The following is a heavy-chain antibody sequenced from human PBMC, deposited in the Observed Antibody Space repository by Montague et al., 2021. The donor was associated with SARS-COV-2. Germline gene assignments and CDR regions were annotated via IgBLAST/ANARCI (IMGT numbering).Heavy chain of an antibody. D-gene: IGHD3-3*01. CDR1: GASISSRSYY. V-gene: IGHV4-39*01. J-gene: IGHJ4*02. CDR2: KYYSGST. CDR3: ATLPSSITIFGVGQGYYLDD. Sequence: SETLSLTCTVSGASISSRSYYWGWIRQPPGKGLEWIGIKYYSGSTYYHPTLKSRVTISVDTSKNQFSLKLSSVTAADAAVYYWATLPSSITIFGVGQGYYLDDWGQGTLVTVSS.